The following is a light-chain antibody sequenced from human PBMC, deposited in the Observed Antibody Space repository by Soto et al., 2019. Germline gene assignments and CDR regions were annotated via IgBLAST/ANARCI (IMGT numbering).Light chain of an antibody. CDR3: QQYNNWPLQT. J-gene: IGKJ1*01. Sequence: ETLMTQSPATLSMSPGERATLSCRASQSVNSNLAWYQKKPGQAPRLLIYAASTRATGIPARFSGSGSGTEFTLTLSSLQSEDFAVYYCQQYNNWPLQTFGQGTKVDI. CDR1: QSVNSN. V-gene: IGKV3-15*01. CDR2: AAS.